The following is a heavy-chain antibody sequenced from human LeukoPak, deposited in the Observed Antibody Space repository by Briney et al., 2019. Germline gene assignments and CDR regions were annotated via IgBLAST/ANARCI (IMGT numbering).Heavy chain of an antibody. CDR1: GFTFSIYG. D-gene: IGHD7-27*01. J-gene: IGHJ4*02. CDR3: AKDLRWGLDY. Sequence: PGGSLRLSCAASGFTFSIYGMSWVRHAPGKGLEWVSAISGSGGGTYCAESVKGRFTVSRDNSKNTLFLQMNSLRAEDTAIYYGAKDLRWGLDYWGQGTLVTVSS. CDR2: ISGSGGGT. V-gene: IGHV3-23*01.